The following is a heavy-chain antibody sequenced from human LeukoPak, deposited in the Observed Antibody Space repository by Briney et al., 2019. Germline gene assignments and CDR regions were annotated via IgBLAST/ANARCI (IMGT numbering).Heavy chain of an antibody. D-gene: IGHD6-13*01. V-gene: IGHV1-2*06. Sequence: ASVKVSCKASGYTFTGYYMHWVRQAPGQGLEWIGRINPNSGGTNYAQKFQGRVTMTRDTSISTAYMELSRLRSDDTAVYYCAPAGYSSSWYQSYHFDYWGQGTLVTVSS. CDR3: APAGYSSSWYQSYHFDY. CDR1: GYTFTGYY. J-gene: IGHJ4*02. CDR2: INPNSGGT.